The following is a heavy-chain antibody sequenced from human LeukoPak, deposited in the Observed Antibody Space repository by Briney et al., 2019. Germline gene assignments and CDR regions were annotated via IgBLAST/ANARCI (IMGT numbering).Heavy chain of an antibody. CDR2: IYYSGST. D-gene: IGHD6-13*01. J-gene: IGHJ5*02. Sequence: PSETLSLTCTVSGGSISSSSYYWGWIRQPPGKGLEWIGSIYYSGSTYYNPSLKSRLTISVDTSKNQFSLKLSSVTAADTAVYYCASQQQLVLLDWFDPWGQGTLVTVSS. V-gene: IGHV4-39*07. CDR1: GGSISSSSYY. CDR3: ASQQQLVLLDWFDP.